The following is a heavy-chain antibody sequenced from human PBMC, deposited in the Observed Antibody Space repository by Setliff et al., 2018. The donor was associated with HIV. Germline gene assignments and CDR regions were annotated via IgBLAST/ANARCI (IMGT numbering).Heavy chain of an antibody. D-gene: IGHD3-10*01. CDR2: IYSAGSTT. CDR3: AKTYYGSGTHLRWYQFDN. Sequence: GVLKISCAASGFTFSSYAMSWVRQAPGKGLEWVSFIYSAGSTTSYADSVKGRFTISRDNSRNTLYPQMNRLRAEDTAVYYCAKTYYGSGTHLRWYQFDNWGQGTLVTVSS. CDR1: GFTFSSYA. J-gene: IGHJ4*02. V-gene: IGHV3-23*03.